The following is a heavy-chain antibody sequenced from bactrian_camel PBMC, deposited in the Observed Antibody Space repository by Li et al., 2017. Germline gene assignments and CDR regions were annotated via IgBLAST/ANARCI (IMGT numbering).Heavy chain of an antibody. J-gene: IGHJ6*01. CDR1: GFPFRDYN. D-gene: IGHD2*01. CDR3: ATDTIIRKRKYAGCGFGY. V-gene: IGHV3S40*01. Sequence: VQLVESGGGLVQPGGSLKLSCAAQGFPFRDYNMGWVRQAQGKEREGVAAIYLYGGNTYDSDSVKGRFTISLDNAENTVYLQMNSLKPEDTAMHYCATDTIIRKRKYAGCGFGYWGQGTQVTVS. CDR2: IYLYGGNT.